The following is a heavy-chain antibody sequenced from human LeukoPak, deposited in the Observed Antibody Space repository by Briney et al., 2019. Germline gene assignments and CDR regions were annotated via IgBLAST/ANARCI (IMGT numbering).Heavy chain of an antibody. CDR2: IFPSGGEI. J-gene: IGHJ6*03. CDR1: GFTFSTFA. Sequence: GGSLRLSCAASGFTFSTFAMIWVRQPPGKGLEWVSSIFPSGGEIHYADSVRGRFTISRDNSKSTLSLQMNSLRAEDTAVYYCAKVATRYGSGRTAHYMDVWGKGTTVTVSS. CDR3: AKVATRYGSGRTAHYMDV. D-gene: IGHD3-10*01. V-gene: IGHV3-23*01.